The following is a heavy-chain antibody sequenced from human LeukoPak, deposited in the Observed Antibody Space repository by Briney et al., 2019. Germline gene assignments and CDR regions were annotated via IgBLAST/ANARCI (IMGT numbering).Heavy chain of an antibody. CDR2: ISGSGGGT. Sequence: HPGGSLRLSCAASGFTFSSIAISWVRQAPKKWLELVSTISGSGGGTYYADSVKGRFTISRDDYKNTLYMQMNSLRADDTAVYYCAKDLGRYRNHFFDYWGQGTLVSVSS. D-gene: IGHD1-26*01. V-gene: IGHV3-23*01. CDR3: AKDLGRYRNHFFDY. CDR1: GFTFSSIA. J-gene: IGHJ4*02.